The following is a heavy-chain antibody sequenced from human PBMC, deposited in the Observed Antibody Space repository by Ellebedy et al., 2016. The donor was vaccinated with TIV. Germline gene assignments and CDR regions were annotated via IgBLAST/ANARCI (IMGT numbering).Heavy chain of an antibody. CDR3: AREPVPTWAFDY. V-gene: IGHV4-59*01. Sequence: SETLSLTCTVSGGSISSYYWSWIRQPPGKGLEWIGYIYYSGTTNYNPSLKSRVTISLNTSKNQFSLKLSSVTAADTAVYYCAREPVPTWAFDYWGQGTLVTVSS. D-gene: IGHD4-11*01. J-gene: IGHJ4*02. CDR1: GGSISSYY. CDR2: IYYSGTT.